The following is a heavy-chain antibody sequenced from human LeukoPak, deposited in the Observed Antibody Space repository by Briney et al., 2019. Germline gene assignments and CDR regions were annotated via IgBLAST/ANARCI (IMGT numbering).Heavy chain of an antibody. CDR1: GYTFTSYD. CDR2: MNPNSGNT. J-gene: IGHJ4*02. V-gene: IGHV1-8*03. CDR3: ARARSYSSGWDFDY. D-gene: IGHD6-19*01. Sequence: GSVKVSCKASGYTFTSYDINWVRQATGQGLEWMGWMNPNSGNTGYAQKFQGRVTITRNTSISTAYMELSSLRSEDTAVYYCARARSYSSGWDFDYWGQGTLVTVSS.